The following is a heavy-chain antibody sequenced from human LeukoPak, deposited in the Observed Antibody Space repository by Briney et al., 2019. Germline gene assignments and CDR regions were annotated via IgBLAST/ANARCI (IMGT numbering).Heavy chain of an antibody. CDR3: ARDRPSDYYGSGSYDY. CDR1: GGSINSDY. Sequence: SETLSLTCTVSGGSINSDYWSWIRQPPGKGLEWIGYIYYSGSTYYNPSLKSRVTISVDTSKNQFSLKLSSVTAADTAVYYCARDRPSDYYGSGSYDYWGQGTLVTVSS. CDR2: IYYSGST. D-gene: IGHD3-10*01. J-gene: IGHJ4*02. V-gene: IGHV4-59*12.